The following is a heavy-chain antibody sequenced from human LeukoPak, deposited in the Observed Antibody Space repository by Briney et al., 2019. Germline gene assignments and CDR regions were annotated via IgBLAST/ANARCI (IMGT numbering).Heavy chain of an antibody. CDR2: INHSGST. Sequence: SETLSLTCAVYGGSFSGYYWSWIRQPPGKGLEWIGEINHSGSTNYNPSLKSRVTISVDTSKNQFSLKLSSVTAADTAVYYCARAGMYSSSWYANVGVDFDYWGQGTLVTVSA. CDR3: ARAGMYSSSWYANVGVDFDY. CDR1: GGSFSGYY. J-gene: IGHJ4*02. D-gene: IGHD6-13*01. V-gene: IGHV4-34*01.